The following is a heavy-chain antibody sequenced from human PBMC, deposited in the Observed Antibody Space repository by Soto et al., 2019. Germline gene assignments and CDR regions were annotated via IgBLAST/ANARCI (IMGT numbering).Heavy chain of an antibody. J-gene: IGHJ6*02. CDR1: GGTFSSYA. V-gene: IGHV1-69*13. CDR3: ARSAPAGQLVFWGLYYYGMDV. D-gene: IGHD6-6*01. Sequence: GASVKVSCKASGGTFSSYAISGVRQAPGQGLEWMGGIIPIFGTANYAQKFQGRVTITADESTSTAYMELSSLRSEDTAVYYCARSAPAGQLVFWGLYYYGMDVWGQGTTVTVSS. CDR2: IIPIFGTA.